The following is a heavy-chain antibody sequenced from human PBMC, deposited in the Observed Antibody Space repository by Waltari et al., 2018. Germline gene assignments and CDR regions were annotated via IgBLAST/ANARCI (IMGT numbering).Heavy chain of an antibody. J-gene: IGHJ6*02. V-gene: IGHV4-31*03. CDR2: IYYSGST. Sequence: QVQLQESGPGLVKPSQTLSLTCTVSGGSISSGGYYWSWIRQHPGKGLEWIGYIYYSGSTYYNPSLKIRVTISLDTSKTQFSLKLSSVTAADTALYYCARDYYYGSGDLYGMDVWGQGTTVTVSS. CDR1: GGSISSGGYY. D-gene: IGHD3-10*01. CDR3: ARDYYYGSGDLYGMDV.